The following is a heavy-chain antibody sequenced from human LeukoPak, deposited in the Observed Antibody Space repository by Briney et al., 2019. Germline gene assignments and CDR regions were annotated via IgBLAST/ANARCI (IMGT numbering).Heavy chain of an antibody. CDR1: GFSFTRYW. D-gene: IGHD3-22*01. Sequence: GGSLRLSCAASGFSFTRYWMTWVRQAPGTGLELVANIKEDGSEKYYVDSVKGRFTISRDNAKNSLYLHMNSLRAEDTAVYYCARVYYDSRGYYYVYFDYWGQGTLVTVSS. V-gene: IGHV3-7*01. J-gene: IGHJ4*02. CDR3: ARVYYDSRGYYYVYFDY. CDR2: IKEDGSEK.